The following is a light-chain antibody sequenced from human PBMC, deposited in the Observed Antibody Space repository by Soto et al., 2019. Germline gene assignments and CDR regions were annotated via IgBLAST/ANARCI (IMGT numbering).Light chain of an antibody. CDR2: GAS. J-gene: IGKJ5*01. Sequence: ETVFTQSPGTLYFSPCERATLSCSASQSVGNSHVAWYQQRRGLPPRLLLYGASNRATGIPDRFSGSGSGADFTLTISRREAADFAVYFCQKYGNSPPGTFGQGTRLEIK. CDR3: QKYGNSPPGT. CDR1: QSVGNSH. V-gene: IGKV3-20*01.